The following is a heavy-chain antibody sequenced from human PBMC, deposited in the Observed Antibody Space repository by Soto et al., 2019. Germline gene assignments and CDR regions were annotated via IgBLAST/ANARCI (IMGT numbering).Heavy chain of an antibody. CDR2: IYYSGST. V-gene: IGHV4-59*01. CDR1: GGSISSYY. CDR3: ARSRYCSGGSCQFQH. J-gene: IGHJ1*01. D-gene: IGHD2-15*01. Sequence: LSLTCTVSGGSISSYYWSWIRQPPGKGLEWIGYIYYSGSTNYNPSLKSRVTISVDTSKNQFSLKLSSVTAADTAVYYCARSRYCSGGSCQFQHWGQGTLVTVSS.